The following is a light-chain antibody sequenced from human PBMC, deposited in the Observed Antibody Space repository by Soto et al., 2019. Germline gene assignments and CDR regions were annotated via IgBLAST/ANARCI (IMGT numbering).Light chain of an antibody. V-gene: IGLV1-40*01. CDR2: AVT. Sequence: QTVVTQPPSVSGAPGQRATISCTGSSSNIGAGYDVHWYQQLPGTAPKLLIAAVTSRPSGVPDRFSGSKSGSSAYLAITGLQADDEADYYCQSFDSSLSGWVFGGGTKVTVL. J-gene: IGLJ3*02. CDR3: QSFDSSLSGWV. CDR1: SSNIGAGYD.